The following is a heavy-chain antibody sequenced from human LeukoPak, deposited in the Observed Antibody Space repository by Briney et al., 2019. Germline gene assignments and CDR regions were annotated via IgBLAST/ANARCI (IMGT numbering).Heavy chain of an antibody. CDR2: ISAYNGNT. CDR1: GYTFTSYG. Sequence: ASVKVSCKASGYTFTSYGISWVRQAPGQGLEWMGWISAYNGNTNYAQKLQGRATMTTDTSTSTAYMELRSLRSDDTAVYYCARDSNIVVVPAANDYWGQGTLVTVSS. CDR3: ARDSNIVVVPAANDY. J-gene: IGHJ4*02. V-gene: IGHV1-18*01. D-gene: IGHD2-2*01.